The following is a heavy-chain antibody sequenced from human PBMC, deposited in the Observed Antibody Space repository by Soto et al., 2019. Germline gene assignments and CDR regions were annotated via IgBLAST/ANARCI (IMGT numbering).Heavy chain of an antibody. CDR3: ARDVGGSLDY. J-gene: IGHJ4*02. CDR1: GFTFSNYW. V-gene: IGHV3-7*03. Sequence: PGVSLRLSCTAFGFTFSNYWMAWVRQAPGEGLEWVANMKQDGSDKNYVDSVKGRFTISRDNAENSLYLQMNSLRVEDTAVYYCARDVGGSLDYWGQGTPVTVSS. CDR2: MKQDGSDK. D-gene: IGHD1-26*01.